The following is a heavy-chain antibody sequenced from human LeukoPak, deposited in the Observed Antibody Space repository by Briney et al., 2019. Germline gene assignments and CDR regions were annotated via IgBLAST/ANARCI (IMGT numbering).Heavy chain of an antibody. CDR3: ARGHRYVAARRGYYSDY. CDR1: GGSFSGYY. CDR2: INHSGST. V-gene: IGHV4-34*01. J-gene: IGHJ4*02. Sequence: PSETLSLTCAVYGGSFSGYYWSWIRQPPGKGLEWIGEINHSGSTNYNPSLKSRVTISVDTSKNQFSLKLSSVTAADTAVYYCARGHRYVAARRGYYSDYWGQGTLVTVSS. D-gene: IGHD6-6*01.